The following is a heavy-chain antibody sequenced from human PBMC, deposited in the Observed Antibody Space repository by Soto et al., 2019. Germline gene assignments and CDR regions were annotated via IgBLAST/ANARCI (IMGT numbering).Heavy chain of an antibody. V-gene: IGHV4-31*03. D-gene: IGHD3-9*01. J-gene: IGHJ4*02. CDR2: IYYSGST. CDR1: GGSISSGGYY. CDR3: ARGHYDILTGYYYFDY. Sequence: PSETLSLTCTVSGGSISSGGYYWSWIRQHPGKGLEWIGYIYYSGSTYYNPSLKSRVTISVDTSKNQFSLKLSSVTAADTAVYYCARGHYDILTGYYYFDYWGQGTLVTVSS.